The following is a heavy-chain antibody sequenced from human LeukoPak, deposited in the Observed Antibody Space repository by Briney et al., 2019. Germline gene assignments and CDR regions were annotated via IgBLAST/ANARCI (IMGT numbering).Heavy chain of an antibody. CDR2: ISSSSSSI. V-gene: IGHV3-48*04. Sequence: GGSLRLSCVASGFTFSSYSMNWVRQAPGKGLEWVSYISSSSSSISYADSVKGRFTISRDNAKNSLFLQMNSLRAEDTAVYYCAREGGGTGSFYSGYYYYIDVWGKGTTVTVSS. CDR3: AREGGGTGSFYSGYYYYIDV. D-gene: IGHD3-22*01. CDR1: GFTFSSYS. J-gene: IGHJ6*03.